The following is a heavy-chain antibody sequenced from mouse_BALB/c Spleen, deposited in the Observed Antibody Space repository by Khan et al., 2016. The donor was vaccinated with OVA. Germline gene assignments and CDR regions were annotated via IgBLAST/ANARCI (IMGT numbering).Heavy chain of an antibody. CDR3: AKNYDDEEGLAY. V-gene: IGHV2-2*02. Sequence: QVQLKQSGPGLVQPSQSLSITCTVSGFSLTTYGVHWVRQSPGKGLEWLGVIWSGGITDYNAPFISRLSISKGNSKSQVFFKINSLQANDTAIDYCAKNYDDEEGLAYWGQGTLVTVSA. D-gene: IGHD2-4*01. CDR2: IWSGGIT. CDR1: GFSLTTYG. J-gene: IGHJ3*01.